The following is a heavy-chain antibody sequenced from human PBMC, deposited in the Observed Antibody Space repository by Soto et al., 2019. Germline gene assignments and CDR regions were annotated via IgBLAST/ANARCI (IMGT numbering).Heavy chain of an antibody. Sequence: GSSVKVSCKASGYTFTSYDIDWVRQATGQGLEWMGWMNPNSGNTGYAQKFQGRVTMTSNTSISTAYMELSSLRSEDTAVYYCARGEMDYGDYPLDYWGQGTLVTVSS. CDR2: MNPNSGNT. CDR3: ARGEMDYGDYPLDY. CDR1: GYTFTSYD. J-gene: IGHJ4*02. V-gene: IGHV1-8*01. D-gene: IGHD4-17*01.